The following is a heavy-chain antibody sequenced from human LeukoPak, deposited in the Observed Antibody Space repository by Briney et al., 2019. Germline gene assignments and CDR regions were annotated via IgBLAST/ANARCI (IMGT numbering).Heavy chain of an antibody. CDR1: GGTFSSYA. Sequence: SVKVSCKASGGTFSSYAISWVRQAPGQGLEWMGGIIPIFGTANYAQRFQGRVTITADESTSTAYMELSSLRSEDTAVYYCARDHRRSVAGKSYFDYWGQGTLVTVSS. CDR3: ARDHRRSVAGKSYFDY. D-gene: IGHD6-19*01. CDR2: IIPIFGTA. V-gene: IGHV1-69*13. J-gene: IGHJ4*02.